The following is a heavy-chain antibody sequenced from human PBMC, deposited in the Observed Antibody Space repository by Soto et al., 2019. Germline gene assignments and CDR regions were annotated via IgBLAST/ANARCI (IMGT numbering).Heavy chain of an antibody. CDR2: IYPGDSDA. CDR1: GYSFSTHW. CDR3: ARARVSTPRVEDPFDI. Sequence: EVQLVQSGAELRKPGESLKISCKGSGYSFSTHWLAWVRQMPGKGLEYMGIIYPGDSDARYSPSFQGQVTLSADKSISTAYLQWTSLKASDTAIYFCARARVSTPRVEDPFDIWGQGTMVTVSS. V-gene: IGHV5-51*01. D-gene: IGHD5-12*01. J-gene: IGHJ3*02.